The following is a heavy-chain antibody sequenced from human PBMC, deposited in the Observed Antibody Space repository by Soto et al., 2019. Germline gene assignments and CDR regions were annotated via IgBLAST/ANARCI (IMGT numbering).Heavy chain of an antibody. CDR2: MYYSGSS. CDR3: ARHPRDDYNYGGSGIFDY. D-gene: IGHD4-4*01. J-gene: IGHJ4*02. CDR1: GGSISSRTFW. V-gene: IGHV4-39*01. Sequence: SETLSLTCSVSGGSISSRTFWWAWIRQPPGKGLEWIGDMYYSGSSYSSPSLKSRVTLSVDTSKNQLSLKLNSVTAADTAVYYCARHPRDDYNYGGSGIFDYWGQGTPVTVSS.